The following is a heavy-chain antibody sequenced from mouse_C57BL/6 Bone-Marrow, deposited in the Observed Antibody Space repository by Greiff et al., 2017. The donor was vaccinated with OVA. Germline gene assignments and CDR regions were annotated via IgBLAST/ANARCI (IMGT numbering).Heavy chain of an antibody. J-gene: IGHJ2*01. CDR1: GYAFSSSW. D-gene: IGHD1-1*01. CDR3: ALLLRSYYFDY. V-gene: IGHV1-82*01. CDR2: IYPGDGDT. Sequence: QVHAKQSGPELVKPGASVKISCKASGYAFSSSWMNWVKQRPGKGLEWIGRIYPGDGDTNYNGKFKGKATLTADKSSSTAYMQLSSLTSEDSAVYFCALLLRSYYFDYWGQGTTLTVSS.